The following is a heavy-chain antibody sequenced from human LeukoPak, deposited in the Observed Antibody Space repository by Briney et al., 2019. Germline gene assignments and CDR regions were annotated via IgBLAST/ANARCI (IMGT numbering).Heavy chain of an antibody. V-gene: IGHV1-2*06. CDR3: ARGYRTVGAIEYFQH. CDR1: GYTFTGYY. J-gene: IGHJ1*01. D-gene: IGHD1-26*01. CDR2: INPNSGGT. Sequence: ASVNVSCKASGYTFTGYYMHWVRQAPGQGLEWMGRINPNSGGTNYAQKFQGRVTMTRVTSISTAYMELSRLRSDDTAVYYCARGYRTVGAIEYFQHWGQGTLVTVSS.